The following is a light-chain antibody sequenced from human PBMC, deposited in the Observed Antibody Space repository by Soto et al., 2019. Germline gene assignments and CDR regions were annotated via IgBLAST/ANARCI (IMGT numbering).Light chain of an antibody. CDR2: GAS. V-gene: IGKV3-15*01. Sequence: EIVMTQSPATLSVSPGERATLSCRASQSVSSNLAWYQQKPGQAPRLLIYGASTRATGIPARFSGNGSGTEFTLTISSLQSEDFAVYYCQQYGTWWTFGQGTKVEIK. CDR3: QQYGTWWT. J-gene: IGKJ1*01. CDR1: QSVSSN.